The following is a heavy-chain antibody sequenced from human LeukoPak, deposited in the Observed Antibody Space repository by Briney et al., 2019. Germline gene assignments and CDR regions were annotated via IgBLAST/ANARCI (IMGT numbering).Heavy chain of an antibody. D-gene: IGHD6-13*01. CDR3: AKKSWDNWFDP. CDR1: GFTFSGSA. CDR2: ISGSGGNT. Sequence: PSGGSLRRSCAASGFTFSGSAMHWVRQAPGKGLEWVSGISGSGGNTYYADSVRGRFTISRDNSKNTLFPQMNSLRAEDTAVYFCAKKSWDNWFDPWGQGTLVTVS. V-gene: IGHV3-23*01. J-gene: IGHJ5*02.